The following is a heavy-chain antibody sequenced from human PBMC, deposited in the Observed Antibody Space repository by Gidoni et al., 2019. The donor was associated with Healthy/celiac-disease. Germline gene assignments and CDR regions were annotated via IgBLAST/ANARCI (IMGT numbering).Heavy chain of an antibody. CDR2: IIPNFGTA. CDR1: GGTVSSYA. D-gene: IGHD6-19*01. V-gene: IGHV1-69*01. J-gene: IGHJ4*02. Sequence: QVQLVQSGAEVKQPGSSVKVSCKASGGTVSSYAISWVRQAPGQGLEWMGGIIPNFGTANYAQKFQGRVTITADESTSTAYMELSSLRSEDTAVYYCAREGIAVAGRGKYYFDYWGQGTLVTVSS. CDR3: AREGIAVAGRGKYYFDY.